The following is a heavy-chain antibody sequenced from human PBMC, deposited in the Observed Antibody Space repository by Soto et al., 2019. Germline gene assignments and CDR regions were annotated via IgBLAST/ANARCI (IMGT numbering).Heavy chain of an antibody. V-gene: IGHV4-31*03. D-gene: IGHD2-15*01. J-gene: IGHJ5*02. CDR2: IYYSGST. CDR1: GGSISSGGYY. Sequence: QVQLQESGPGLVKPSQTLSLTCTVSGGSISSGGYYWSWIRQHPGKGLEWIGYIYYSGSTYYNPSLKRRVIISVDTSKNQFSLKLSSVTAADTAVYYCAGVQIGYCSGCSCYPLNWFDPWGQGTLVTVSS. CDR3: AGVQIGYCSGCSCYPLNWFDP.